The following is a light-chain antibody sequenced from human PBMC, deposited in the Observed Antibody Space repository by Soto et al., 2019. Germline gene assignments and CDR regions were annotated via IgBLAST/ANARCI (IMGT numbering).Light chain of an antibody. CDR2: WAS. CDR3: QQYYSSPYT. CDR1: QSVLYSGNNKNY. Sequence: DIVMTQSPESLAVSLGERATINCKSSQSVLYSGNNKNYLNWYQQKPGHPPKLLISWASTRESGVPDRFSGSGSRTEFALTISSLQAEDVALYYCQQYYSSPYTFGQGTKLEI. J-gene: IGKJ2*01. V-gene: IGKV4-1*01.